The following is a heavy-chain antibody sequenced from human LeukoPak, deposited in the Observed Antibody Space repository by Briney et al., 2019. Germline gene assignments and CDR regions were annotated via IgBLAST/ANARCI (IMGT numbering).Heavy chain of an antibody. CDR3: ARDHRWRGPFDY. CDR1: GGSFSGYY. CDR2: INRSGST. Sequence: SETLSLTCAVYGGSFSGYYWSWIRQPPGKGLEWIGEINRSGSTNYNPSLKSRVTISVDTSKNQFSLKLSSVTDADTAVYYCARDHRWRGPFDYWGQGTLVTVSS. D-gene: IGHD3-3*01. J-gene: IGHJ4*02. V-gene: IGHV4-34*01.